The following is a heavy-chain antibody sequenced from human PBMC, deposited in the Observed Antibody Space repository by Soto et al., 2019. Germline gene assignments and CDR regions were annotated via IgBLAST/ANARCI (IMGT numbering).Heavy chain of an antibody. CDR3: ANAGEAARSYYYGMDV. V-gene: IGHV3-23*01. J-gene: IGHJ6*02. D-gene: IGHD6-6*01. CDR1: GFTFSSYA. CDR2: ISGSGGST. Sequence: GGSLRLSCAASGFTFSSYAMSWVRQAPAKGLEWVSAISGSGGSTYYADSVKGRFTISRDNSKNTLYLQMNSLRAEDTAVYYCANAGEAARSYYYGMDVWGQGTTVTVSS.